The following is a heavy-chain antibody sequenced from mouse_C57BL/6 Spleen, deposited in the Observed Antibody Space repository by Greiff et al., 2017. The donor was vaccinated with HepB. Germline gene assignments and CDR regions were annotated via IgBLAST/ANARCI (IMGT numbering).Heavy chain of an antibody. CDR2: VHPRDGST. Sequence: VQLQQSDAELVKPGASVKISCKVSGYTFTDHTIHWMNQRPEQGLEWIGYVHPRDGSTKYNEKFKGKATLTADKSSSTAHIQLNSLTSEDSADYFCARGYYSALDYWGQGTSVTVSS. J-gene: IGHJ4*01. V-gene: IGHV1-78*01. CDR1: GYTFTDHT. CDR3: ARGYYSALDY.